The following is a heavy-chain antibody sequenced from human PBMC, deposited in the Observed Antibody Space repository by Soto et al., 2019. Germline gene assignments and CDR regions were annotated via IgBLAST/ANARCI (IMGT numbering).Heavy chain of an antibody. CDR1: GFTFSDYY. CDR2: ISSSGSTI. D-gene: IGHD3-16*02. Sequence: QVQLVESGGGLVKPGGSLRLSCAASGFTFSDYYMSWIRQAPGKGLEWVSYISSSGSTIYYADSVKGRFTISRDNAKNSLYQQMNSLRAEDTAVYYCARDSYDYVWGSYRPTNDYWGQGTLVTVSS. J-gene: IGHJ4*02. CDR3: ARDSYDYVWGSYRPTNDY. V-gene: IGHV3-11*01.